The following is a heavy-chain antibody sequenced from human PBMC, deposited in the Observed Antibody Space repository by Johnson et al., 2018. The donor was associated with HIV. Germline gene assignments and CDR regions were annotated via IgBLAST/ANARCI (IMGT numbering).Heavy chain of an antibody. Sequence: VQLVESGGGVVQPGRSLRLSCAASGFTFSNYPMHWVRQAPGKGLEWVAVISYDGSNKYYADSVKGRFTISRDNSKNTLYLQMNSLRAEDTAVYYCAPRGRVGGSYGDACDIWGQGTMVTVSS. CDR2: ISYDGSNK. D-gene: IGHD1-26*01. CDR1: GFTFSNYP. J-gene: IGHJ3*02. CDR3: APRGRVGGSYGDACDI. V-gene: IGHV3-30-3*01.